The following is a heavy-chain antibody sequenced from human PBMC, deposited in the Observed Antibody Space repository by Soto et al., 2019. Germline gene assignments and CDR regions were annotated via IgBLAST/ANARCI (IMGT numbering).Heavy chain of an antibody. D-gene: IGHD2-8*01. J-gene: IGHJ5*02. Sequence: AVKVSCKASGGTFSSYASSWVRQAPGQGLEWMGGIIPIFGTANYAQKFQGRVTITADESTSTAYMELSSLRSEDTAVYYCARGMARGFDPWGQGTLVTVSS. V-gene: IGHV1-69*13. CDR1: GGTFSSYA. CDR3: ARGMARGFDP. CDR2: IIPIFGTA.